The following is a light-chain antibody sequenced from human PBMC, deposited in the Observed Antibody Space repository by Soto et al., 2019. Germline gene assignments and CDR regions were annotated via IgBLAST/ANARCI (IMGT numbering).Light chain of an antibody. CDR2: DTS. CDR3: QQRSNWPPVIT. J-gene: IGKJ5*01. Sequence: EIVLTQSPATLSLSPGDRATLSCRASQSVTSYLAWYQQKPGQAPRLLIYDTSNRATGIPARFSGSGSGTDFTLTIGSLEPEDFAVYYCQQRSNWPPVITFGQGTRLEIK. V-gene: IGKV3-11*01. CDR1: QSVTSY.